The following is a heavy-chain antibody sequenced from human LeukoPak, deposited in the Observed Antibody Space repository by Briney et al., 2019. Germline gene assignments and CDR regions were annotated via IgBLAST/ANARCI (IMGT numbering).Heavy chain of an antibody. CDR1: GFTFSSYA. CDR3: AKAKGSGLKWYFDY. CDR2: ISGSGGST. V-gene: IGHV3-23*01. Sequence: GGSLRLSCVASGFTFSSYAMTWVRQAPGKGLEWVSGISGSGGSTYYADSVKGRFTISRDNSKNMLYLQMNRLTVGDTAEYYCAKAKGSGLKWYFDYWGQGTLVTVSS. D-gene: IGHD6-19*01. J-gene: IGHJ4*02.